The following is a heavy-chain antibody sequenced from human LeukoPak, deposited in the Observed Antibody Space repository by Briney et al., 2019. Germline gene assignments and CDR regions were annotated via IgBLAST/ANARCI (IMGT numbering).Heavy chain of an antibody. D-gene: IGHD7-27*01. V-gene: IGHV3-21*01. J-gene: IGHJ4*02. CDR1: GFTFSSYS. CDR3: AKALKLGPFDY. Sequence: GGSLRLSCAASGFTFSSYSMNWVRQAPGKGLEWVSSISSSSSYIYYADSAKGRFTISRDNAKNSLYLQMNSLRAEDTAVYYCAKALKLGPFDYWGQGTLVTVSS. CDR2: ISSSSSYI.